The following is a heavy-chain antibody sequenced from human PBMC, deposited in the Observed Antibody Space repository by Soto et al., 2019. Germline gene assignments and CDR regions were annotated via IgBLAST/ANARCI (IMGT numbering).Heavy chain of an antibody. D-gene: IGHD6-19*01. CDR1: GVSVTSGSYY. J-gene: IGHJ4*02. V-gene: IGHV4-61*01. CDR3: ARDQGIAVAVFDY. Sequence: SETLSLTCTVSGVSVTSGSYYWSWIRQPPGKGLEWIGYIYYSGSTNYNPSLKSRVTISVDMSKNQISLKLSSVTAADTAVYYCARDQGIAVAVFDYWGQGTLVTVSS. CDR2: IYYSGST.